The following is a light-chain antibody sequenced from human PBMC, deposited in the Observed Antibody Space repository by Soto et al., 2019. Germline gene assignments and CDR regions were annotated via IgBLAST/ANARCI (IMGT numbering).Light chain of an antibody. CDR3: SSYTSSSTVV. CDR2: EVS. J-gene: IGLJ2*01. Sequence: QSALTQPPSVSGSPGQSVTISCTGTSSDVGSYNRVSWYQQPPGTAPKLMIYEVSNRHSGVPDRFSGSKSGNTASLTISGLQAEDEADYYCSSYTSSSTVVFGGGTKVTVL. V-gene: IGLV2-18*02. CDR1: SSDVGSYNR.